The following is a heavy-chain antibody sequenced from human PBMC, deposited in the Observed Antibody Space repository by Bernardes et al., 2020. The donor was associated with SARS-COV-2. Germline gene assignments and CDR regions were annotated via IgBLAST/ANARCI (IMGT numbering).Heavy chain of an antibody. CDR1: GYTFPNYD. D-gene: IGHD5-12*01. CDR3: ARHVRRWLQLHPYYFDY. CDR2: ISVNNGNI. J-gene: IGHJ4*02. Sequence: AAVKVSCKASGYTFPNYDITWVRQAPGQGLEWMGWISVNNGNIKYAQKVQGRVTMTTDTSTSTAYMEVRSLRSDDTAVYYCARHVRRWLQLHPYYFDYWGQGTLVTVSS. V-gene: IGHV1-18*01.